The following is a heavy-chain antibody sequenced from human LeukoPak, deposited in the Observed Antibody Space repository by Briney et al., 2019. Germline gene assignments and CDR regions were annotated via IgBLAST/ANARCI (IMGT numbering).Heavy chain of an antibody. V-gene: IGHV3-11*01. J-gene: IGHJ4*02. CDR3: SRDPRHNDY. CDR2: ISGSSSDV. CDR1: GFTFSDSY. Sequence: PGGSLRLSCAASGFTFSDSYMTWIRQAPGKWLELLSYISGSSSDVNYIDSVRGRFTISRDNAKNSLYLHMNSLTVEDTAVYYCSRDPRHNDYWGQGTLVTVSS.